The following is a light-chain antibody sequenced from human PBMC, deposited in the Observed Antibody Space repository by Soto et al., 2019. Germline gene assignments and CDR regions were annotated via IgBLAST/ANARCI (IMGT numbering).Light chain of an antibody. J-gene: IGKJ4*01. CDR1: QSVRSN. CDR2: GAS. CDR3: QQYDAWPLT. Sequence: EIVMTQSPATLSVSPGYRATLSCRANQSVRSNLAWYQHRPGQAPRLLIYGASTRAAGVPARFSGSGSGTEFTLTISSLQSEDFAVYYCQQYDAWPLTFGGGTTVDIK. V-gene: IGKV3-15*01.